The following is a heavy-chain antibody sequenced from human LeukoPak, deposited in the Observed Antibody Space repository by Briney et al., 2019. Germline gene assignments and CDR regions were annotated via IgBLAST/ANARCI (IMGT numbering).Heavy chain of an antibody. CDR3: ARDGRSGNFDK. D-gene: IGHD1-26*01. V-gene: IGHV3-74*01. J-gene: IGHJ4*02. CDR1: GFTFSGYW. CDR2: IRSDGSIT. Sequence: GGSLRLSCAASGFTFSGYWMHWVRQAPGKGLAWVSVIRSDGSITTYADSVKGRFTISRDTAKNALYLQMNSLRAEDTAVYYCARDGRSGNFDKWGQGTLVSVSS.